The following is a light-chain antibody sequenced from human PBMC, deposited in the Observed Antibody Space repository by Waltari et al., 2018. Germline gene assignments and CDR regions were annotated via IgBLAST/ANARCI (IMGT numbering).Light chain of an antibody. CDR1: NSDIGSYSY. CDR2: DLT. V-gene: IGLV2-14*01. Sequence: QSVLTQPASVSGSPGQPITIPCTGTNSDIGSYSYFSWYQQYPGKAPKLIIYDLTERPSGVSTRFSGSKSGNTASLTISGLQADDEADYFCSSYTGRGTVIFGRGTMVTVL. J-gene: IGLJ2*01. CDR3: SSYTGRGTVI.